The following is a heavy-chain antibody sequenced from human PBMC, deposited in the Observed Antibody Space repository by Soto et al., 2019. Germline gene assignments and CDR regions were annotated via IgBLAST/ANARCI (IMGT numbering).Heavy chain of an antibody. Sequence: QERLVESGGGVDKPGCSLRLSCEGSGCTFSDYYMSWIRQAPGQGLEWLEDISSAGDTIYYADNVQGRVTISRDNAKNSLDLKMNSLRAEDTAVFYCERCFWVTIAHHSWGQGTPVTVSS. D-gene: IGHD2-21*02. CDR2: ISSAGDTI. CDR1: GCTFSDYY. J-gene: IGHJ4*02. V-gene: IGHV3-11*01. CDR3: ERCFWVTIAHHS.